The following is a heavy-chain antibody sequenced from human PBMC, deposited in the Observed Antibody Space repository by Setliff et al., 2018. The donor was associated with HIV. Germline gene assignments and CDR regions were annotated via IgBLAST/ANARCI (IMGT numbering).Heavy chain of an antibody. CDR3: ARGREVKRDTYYDYFYMDV. Sequence: SETLSLTCAVYGESFTDFFWTWICQSPGRGLEWLGEISHSGSTKQNPTLKSRFNVSVGTSKNQFSLRMNSLTAADTAVYYCARGREVKRDTYYDYFYMDVWSRGTAVTVS. J-gene: IGHJ6*03. CDR2: ISHSGST. D-gene: IGHD1-26*01. V-gene: IGHV4-34*01. CDR1: GESFTDFF.